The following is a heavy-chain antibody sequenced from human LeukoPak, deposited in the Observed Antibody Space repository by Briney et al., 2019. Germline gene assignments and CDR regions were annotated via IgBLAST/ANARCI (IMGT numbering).Heavy chain of an antibody. D-gene: IGHD1-26*01. Sequence: PSETLSLTCTVSGGSISSRSYYWGWIRQPPGKGLEWIGSIYYSGSTYYNPSLKSRVTISVDTSKNQFSLKLSSVTAADTAVYYCARRGVGATTANWFDPWGQGTLVTVSS. CDR2: IYYSGST. V-gene: IGHV4-39*01. J-gene: IGHJ5*02. CDR1: GGSISSRSYY. CDR3: ARRGVGATTANWFDP.